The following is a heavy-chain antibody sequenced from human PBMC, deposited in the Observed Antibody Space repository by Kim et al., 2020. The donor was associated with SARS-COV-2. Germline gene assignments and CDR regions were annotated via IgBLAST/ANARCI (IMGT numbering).Heavy chain of an antibody. CDR3: AKDGGGYSYGYGGGFDY. CDR2: ISGSGGST. D-gene: IGHD5-18*01. V-gene: IGHV3-23*01. CDR1: RFTFSSYA. J-gene: IGHJ4*02. Sequence: GGSLRLSCAASRFTFSSYAMSWVRQAPGKGLEWVSAISGSGGSTYYADSVKGRFTISRDNSKNTLYLQMNSLRAEDTAVYYCAKDGGGYSYGYGGGFDYWGQGTLVTVSS.